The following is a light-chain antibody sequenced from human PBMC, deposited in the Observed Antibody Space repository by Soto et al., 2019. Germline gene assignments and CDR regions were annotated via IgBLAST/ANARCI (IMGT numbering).Light chain of an antibody. CDR1: SSNLGSNT. CDR2: SNN. Sequence: SVLTQPPSASGTPGQRVTISCSGSSSNLGSNTVNWYQQLPGTAPKLRIYSNNQRPSGVPDRFSGSKSGTSASLAISGLQSEDEADYYCAAWDDSLNGYVFGTGTKLTVL. V-gene: IGLV1-44*01. J-gene: IGLJ1*01. CDR3: AAWDDSLNGYV.